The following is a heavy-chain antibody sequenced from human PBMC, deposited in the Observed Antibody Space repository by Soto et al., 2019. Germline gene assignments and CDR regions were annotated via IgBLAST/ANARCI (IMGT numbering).Heavy chain of an antibody. Sequence: GGSLRLSCSASVVTFDDYTVHWVRPAPGKGLEWVSLISWDGGSTYYADSGNGRFTISRDNSKNSLYLQMNSLRTEDTALYYCAKDIGYYDSSGYFDYWGQGTLVTVSS. D-gene: IGHD3-22*01. CDR1: VVTFDDYT. V-gene: IGHV3-43*01. CDR3: AKDIGYYDSSGYFDY. J-gene: IGHJ4*02. CDR2: ISWDGGST.